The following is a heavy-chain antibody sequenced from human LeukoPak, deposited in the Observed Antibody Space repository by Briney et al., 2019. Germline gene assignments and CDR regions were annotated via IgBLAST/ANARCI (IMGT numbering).Heavy chain of an antibody. J-gene: IGHJ3*02. CDR3: ATLTQTYDILTGPDAFDI. V-gene: IGHV1-8*01. CDR1: GYTFTSYD. Sequence: GASVKVSCKASGYTFTSYDINWVRQATGQGLEWMGWMNPNSGNTGYAQKFQGRVTMTRNTSISTAYMELSSLRSEDTAVYYCATLTQTYDILTGPDAFDIWGQGTMVTVSS. D-gene: IGHD3-9*01. CDR2: MNPNSGNT.